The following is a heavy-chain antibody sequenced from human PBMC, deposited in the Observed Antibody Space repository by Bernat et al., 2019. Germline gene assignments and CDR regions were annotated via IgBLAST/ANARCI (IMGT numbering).Heavy chain of an antibody. CDR3: ANRWFC. D-gene: IGHD3-10*01. CDR1: GFSFSSYA. CDR2: ITGSAGST. Sequence: EVQLVESGGGLVQPGGSLRLSCSASGFSFSSYAMSWVRQAPGKGLEWVSAITGSAGSTFYADSVKGRFTISRDNSKNTLYLHMNSLRGEDTAVYYCANRWFCWGQGTLVTVSS. V-gene: IGHV3-23*04. J-gene: IGHJ4*02.